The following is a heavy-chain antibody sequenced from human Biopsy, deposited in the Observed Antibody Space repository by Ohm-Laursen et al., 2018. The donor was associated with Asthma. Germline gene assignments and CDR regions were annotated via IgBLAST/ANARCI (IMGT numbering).Heavy chain of an antibody. CDR3: SRDRGESGYDFGRYDY. V-gene: IGHV3-30*07. D-gene: IGHD5-12*01. CDR2: ISKDASTQ. Sequence: SLRLSCAAPGFSYSNFAIHWVRQAPGKGLEWVGVISKDASTQDYADSVKGRFTISRDNAKNSLYLQMNSLRAEDTAVYYCSRDRGESGYDFGRYDYWGQGALVTVSS. J-gene: IGHJ4*02. CDR1: GFSYSNFA.